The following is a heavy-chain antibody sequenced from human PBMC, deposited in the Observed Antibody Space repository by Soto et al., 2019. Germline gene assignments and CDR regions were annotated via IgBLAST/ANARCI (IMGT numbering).Heavy chain of an antibody. CDR1: GFTFSSYG. V-gene: IGHV3-30*18. CDR3: AKIFGYSDSSGVAY. D-gene: IGHD3-22*01. J-gene: IGHJ4*02. CDR2: ISYDGSNK. Sequence: QVQLVESGGGVVQPGRSLRLSCAASGFTFSSYGMHWVRQAPGKGLEWVAVISYDGSNKYYADSVKGRFTISRDNSKNPLYLQMNSLRAEDTAVYYCAKIFGYSDSSGVAYWGQGTLVTFSS.